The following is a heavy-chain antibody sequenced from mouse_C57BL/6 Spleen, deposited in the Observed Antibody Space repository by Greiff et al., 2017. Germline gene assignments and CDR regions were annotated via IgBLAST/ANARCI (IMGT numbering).Heavy chain of an antibody. V-gene: IGHV1-47*01. CDR3: ARTGTDWYFDV. D-gene: IGHD4-1*01. CDR1: GYTFTTYP. J-gene: IGHJ1*03. Sequence: QVQLQQSGPELVKPGASVKLSCKASGYTFTTYPIEWMKQKHGQSLEWIGNFHPYNDDTKYNEKFKGKATLTVDKSSSTVYLELSRLTSDDSAVYYCARTGTDWYFDVWGTGTTVTVSS. CDR2: FHPYNDDT.